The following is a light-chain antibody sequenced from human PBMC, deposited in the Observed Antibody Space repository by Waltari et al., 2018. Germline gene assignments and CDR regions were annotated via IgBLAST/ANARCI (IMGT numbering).Light chain of an antibody. CDR3: QQYDTLPPS. J-gene: IGKJ4*01. Sequence: DIQMTQSPSSLSASVGARVTITCQATQDINNFLNWYQQKPGRAPSPLIYDASNLETGVTSRFSGSGSGTHFTLTISSLQTEDSATYYCQQYDTLPPSFGGGTKVEI. CDR1: QDINNF. CDR2: DAS. V-gene: IGKV1-33*01.